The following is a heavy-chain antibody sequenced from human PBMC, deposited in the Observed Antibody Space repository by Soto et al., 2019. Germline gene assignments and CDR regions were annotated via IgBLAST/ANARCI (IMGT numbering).Heavy chain of an antibody. Sequence: ASVKVSCKVSGYSLSDLSIHWVRQAPGKGLEWMGGLDAEDGETIYAQKLQGRGTMTEDTSTDTAYMELSSLTSEDTAMYYCATLPRQIERTPAAIWSFDPWGQGTLVTVSS. J-gene: IGHJ5*02. CDR3: ATLPRQIERTPAAIWSFDP. V-gene: IGHV1-24*01. CDR1: GYSLSDLS. D-gene: IGHD2-2*01. CDR2: LDAEDGET.